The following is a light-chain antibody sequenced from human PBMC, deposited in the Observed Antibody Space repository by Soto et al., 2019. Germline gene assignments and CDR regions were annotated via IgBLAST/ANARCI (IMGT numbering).Light chain of an antibody. Sequence: EIVLTQSPATLSVSPGERATLSCRASQGVNIDLLWYQQKPGQAPRLLMFTASARATGIPARFTGGGSETDFTLTISSPQPEDSAVYYCQQFNTWPFTFGPGTKVEIK. J-gene: IGKJ3*01. V-gene: IGKV3D-15*01. CDR1: QGVNID. CDR3: QQFNTWPFT. CDR2: TAS.